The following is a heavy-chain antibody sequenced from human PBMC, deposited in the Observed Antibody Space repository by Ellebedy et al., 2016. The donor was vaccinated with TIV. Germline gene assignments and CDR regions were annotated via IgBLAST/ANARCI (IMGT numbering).Heavy chain of an antibody. Sequence: GESLKISCAASGFTVSSNYMSWVRQAPGKGLEWVSVIYTGGSTYYPDSVKGRFTISRDSSKNTLYLQMNSLRAEDMAIYYCAKPPEQWLIHTGLDSWGQGTLVTVAS. CDR1: GFTVSSNY. CDR2: IYTGGST. V-gene: IGHV3-53*01. J-gene: IGHJ4*02. D-gene: IGHD6-19*01. CDR3: AKPPEQWLIHTGLDS.